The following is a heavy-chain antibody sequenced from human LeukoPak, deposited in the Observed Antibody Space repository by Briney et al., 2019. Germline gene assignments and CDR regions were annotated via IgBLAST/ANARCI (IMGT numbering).Heavy chain of an antibody. CDR3: AKMGCSSTSCPSDAFDI. CDR2: IYSGGST. J-gene: IGHJ3*02. CDR1: GFTVSSNY. Sequence: GGSLRLSCAASGFTVSSNYMSWVRQAPGKGLEWVSVIYSGGSTYYADSVKGRFTISRDNSKNTLYLQMNSLRAEDTAVYYCAKMGCSSTSCPSDAFDIWGQGTMVTVSS. D-gene: IGHD2-2*01. V-gene: IGHV3-53*01.